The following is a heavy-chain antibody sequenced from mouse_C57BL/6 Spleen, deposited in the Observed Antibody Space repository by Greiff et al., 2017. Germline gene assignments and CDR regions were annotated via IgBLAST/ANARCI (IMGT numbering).Heavy chain of an antibody. J-gene: IGHJ4*01. CDR3: TTQIYDGYYDYAMDY. D-gene: IGHD2-3*01. CDR1: GFNIKDDY. CDR2: IDPENGDT. Sequence: VQLQQSGAELVRPGASVKLSCTASGFNIKDDYMHWVKQRPEQGLEWIGWIDPENGDTEYASKFQGKATITADTSSNTAYLQLSSLTSEDTAVYYCTTQIYDGYYDYAMDYWGQGTSVTVSS. V-gene: IGHV14-4*01.